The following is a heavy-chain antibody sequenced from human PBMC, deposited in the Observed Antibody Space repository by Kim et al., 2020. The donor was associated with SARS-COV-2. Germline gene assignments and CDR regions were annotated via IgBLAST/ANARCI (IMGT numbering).Heavy chain of an antibody. D-gene: IGHD4-17*01. Sequence: GGSLRLSCAASGFTFSSYGMHWVRQAPGKGLEWVAVIWYDGSNKYYADSVKGRFTISRDNSKNTLYLQMNSLRAEDTAVYYCAKAHHDYGDWYYFDYWGQGALGTVSS. CDR1: GFTFSSYG. J-gene: IGHJ4*02. CDR2: IWYDGSNK. CDR3: AKAHHDYGDWYYFDY. V-gene: IGHV3-33*06.